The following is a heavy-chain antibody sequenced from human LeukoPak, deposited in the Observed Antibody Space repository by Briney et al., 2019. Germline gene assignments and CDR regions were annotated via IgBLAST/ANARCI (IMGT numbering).Heavy chain of an antibody. V-gene: IGHV3-48*03. CDR1: RFTLRAYE. Sequence: GGSLRLSCAVSRFTLRAYEMNWVRQAPGKGLEWVSYISSSGSSIYYADSVKGRFTISRDNAKNSLYLQMNSLRAEDTAVYYCARYALQYSSGWYSVGFDYWGQGTLVTVSS. J-gene: IGHJ4*02. D-gene: IGHD6-19*01. CDR3: ARYALQYSSGWYSVGFDY. CDR2: ISSSGSSI.